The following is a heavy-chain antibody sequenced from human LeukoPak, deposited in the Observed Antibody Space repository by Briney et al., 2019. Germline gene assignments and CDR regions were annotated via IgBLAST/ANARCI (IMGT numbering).Heavy chain of an antibody. V-gene: IGHV4-59*01. D-gene: IGHD5-24*01. J-gene: IGHJ3*02. CDR1: GGSISSYY. CDR2: IYYSGST. Sequence: SETLSLTCTVSGGSISSYYWSWIRQPPGKGLEWIGYIYYSGSTNYNPSLKSRVTISVDTSKNQLSLKLSSVTAADTAVYYCAGPMAYAFDIWGQGTMVTVSS. CDR3: AGPMAYAFDI.